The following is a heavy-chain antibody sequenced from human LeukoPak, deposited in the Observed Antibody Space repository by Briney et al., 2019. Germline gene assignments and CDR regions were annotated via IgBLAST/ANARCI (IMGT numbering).Heavy chain of an antibody. CDR2: ISTSGNT. V-gene: IGHV4-4*09. J-gene: IGHJ6*03. Sequence: PSGTLSLTCTVSGDSIRSSYWSWIRQSPGKGLEWIGYISTSGNTNYNPSLKSRVSISIDTSKNQFSLELSSVTAADTAVYYCARLRNFEENYYYMDVWAKGTTVTVSS. CDR3: ARLRNFEENYYYMDV. CDR1: GDSIRSSY. D-gene: IGHD3-9*01.